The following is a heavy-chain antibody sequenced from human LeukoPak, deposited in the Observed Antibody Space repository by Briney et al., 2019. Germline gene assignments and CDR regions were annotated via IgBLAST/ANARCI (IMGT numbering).Heavy chain of an antibody. D-gene: IGHD6-13*01. V-gene: IGHV3-53*01. Sequence: GGSLRLSCAAAGFTVSSNYMTWVRQAPGKGLEWVSGIYSGGSTYYADYVKGRFTISRDNSRNTLYLQMNSLRAEDTAIYYCAKSHSSNWYCSAYWGQGTLVTVSS. CDR2: IYSGGST. CDR3: AKSHSSNWYCSAY. J-gene: IGHJ4*02. CDR1: GFTVSSNY.